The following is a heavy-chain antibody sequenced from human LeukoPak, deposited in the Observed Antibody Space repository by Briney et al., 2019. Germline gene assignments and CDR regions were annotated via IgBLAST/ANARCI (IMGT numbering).Heavy chain of an antibody. Sequence: PGGSLRLSCAASGFTFSSYWMSWVRQAPGKGLEWVANIKQDGSGKYYVDSVKGRFTISRDNAKNSLYLQMNSLRAEDTAVYYCARPHYYDSSGYYSYFDYWGQGTLVTVSS. D-gene: IGHD3-22*01. CDR1: GFTFSSYW. V-gene: IGHV3-7*01. CDR2: IKQDGSGK. CDR3: ARPHYYDSSGYYSYFDY. J-gene: IGHJ4*02.